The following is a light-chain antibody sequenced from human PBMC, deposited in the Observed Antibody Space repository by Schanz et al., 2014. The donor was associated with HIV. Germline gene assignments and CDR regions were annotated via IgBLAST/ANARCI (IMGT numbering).Light chain of an antibody. CDR3: ATWVDSLNGWV. CDR2: AGN. Sequence: QSVLTQPPSASGTPGQRVTISCSGSSSNFRSNAVNWYQHLPGTAPKLLIYAGNQRASGVPDRLSGSGSGTSASLVISGLQSQDEADYYCATWVDSLNGWVFGGGTKLTVL. CDR1: SSNFRSNA. V-gene: IGLV1-44*01. J-gene: IGLJ3*02.